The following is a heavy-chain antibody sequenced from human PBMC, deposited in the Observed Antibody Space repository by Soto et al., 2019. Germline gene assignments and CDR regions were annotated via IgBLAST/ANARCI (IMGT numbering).Heavy chain of an antibody. V-gene: IGHV1-46*03. D-gene: IGHD5-12*01. J-gene: IGHJ4*02. CDR2: INPSGGST. Sequence: ASVKVSCKASGYTFTSYYMHWVRQAPGQGLEWMGIINPSGGSTSYAQKFQGRVTMTRDTSTSTVYMELSSLRSEDTAVYYCARDLVAVPGREYSGYAGGYWGQGTLVTVS. CDR3: ARDLVAVPGREYSGYAGGY. CDR1: GYTFTSYY.